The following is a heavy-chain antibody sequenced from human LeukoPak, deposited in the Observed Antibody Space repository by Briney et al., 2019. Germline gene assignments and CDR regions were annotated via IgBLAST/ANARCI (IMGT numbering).Heavy chain of an antibody. CDR3: ARGSPPSITMVRDKIAFDI. J-gene: IGHJ3*02. CDR1: GGSFSGYY. V-gene: IGHV4-34*01. CDR2: INHSGST. D-gene: IGHD3-10*01. Sequence: SETLSLTCAVYGGSFSGYYWSWIRQPPGKGLEWIGEINHSGSTNYNPSLKSRVTISVDTSKNQFSLKLSSVTAADTAVYYCARGSPPSITMVRDKIAFDIWGQGTMVTVSS.